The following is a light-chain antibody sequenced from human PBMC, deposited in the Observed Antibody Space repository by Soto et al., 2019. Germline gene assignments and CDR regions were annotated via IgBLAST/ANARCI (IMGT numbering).Light chain of an antibody. CDR2: WAS. CDR1: QSVLYSSNNNNY. Sequence: DIVLTQSPDSLAVSLGERATINCKSSQSVLYSSNNNNYLAWYQQRPGQPPNLLIYWASTRESGVPDRFSGSGSGTDFTLTISNLQAEDVAVYYCQQYYGAPHTFGQGTKPEIK. V-gene: IGKV4-1*01. CDR3: QQYYGAPHT. J-gene: IGKJ2*01.